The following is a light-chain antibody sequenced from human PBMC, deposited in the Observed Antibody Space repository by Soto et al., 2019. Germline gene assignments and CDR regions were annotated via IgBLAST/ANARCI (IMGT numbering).Light chain of an antibody. V-gene: IGKV3-11*01. J-gene: IGKJ2*01. CDR1: QSVRSY. Sequence: EIVLTQSPATLSLSPGERATLSCRASQSVRSYLAWYQQKPGQAPSLLIYDASNRATGIPARFSGSGSGTDFTLTVSGLEPEDFAVYYCQQRSNWPPMYTFAQGTKVDIK. CDR3: QQRSNWPPMYT. CDR2: DAS.